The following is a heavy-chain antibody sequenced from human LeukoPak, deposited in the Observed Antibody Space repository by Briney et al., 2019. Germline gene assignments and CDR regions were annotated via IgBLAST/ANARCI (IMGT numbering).Heavy chain of an antibody. CDR1: GFTFRSYA. V-gene: IGHV3-23*01. J-gene: IGHJ4*02. Sequence: PLGSLRLSCAAPGFTFRSYAVYSVCPALRGGVGCISYICGSGEATYYADSVKGRFTSPRDNSKKTVYLELSSLRAEDTAVYYCAKAMSSTTWWIFDYWGQGTLVTVSS. CDR3: AKAMSSTTWWIFDY. CDR2: ICGSGEAT. D-gene: IGHD2-2*01.